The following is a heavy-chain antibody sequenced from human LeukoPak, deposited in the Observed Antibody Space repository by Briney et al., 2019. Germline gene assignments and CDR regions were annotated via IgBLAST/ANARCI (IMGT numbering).Heavy chain of an antibody. CDR1: GGSISSYY. Sequence: PSETLSLTCTVSGGSISSYYWSWIRQPPGKGLEWIGYIFHTGGTNYNPSLGSRVTVSLDTSKNQFSLKLSSVTAADTAVYYCARLGFCRGDNCLDDYWGQGTLVTVSS. V-gene: IGHV4-59*08. CDR3: ARLGFCRGDNCLDDY. CDR2: IFHTGGT. J-gene: IGHJ4*02. D-gene: IGHD2-15*01.